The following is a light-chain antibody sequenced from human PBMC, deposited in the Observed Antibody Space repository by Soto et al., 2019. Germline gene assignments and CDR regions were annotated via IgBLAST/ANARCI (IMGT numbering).Light chain of an antibody. CDR2: WAS. J-gene: IGKJ4*01. CDR1: QSVLYSSNNNNY. CDR3: QQYYSSPLT. Sequence: DIVMTQSPDSLAVSLGERATINCKSSQSVLYSSNNNNYLAWYQQKPGQPPRLLIYWASTRESGVPDRFSGSGSGTDFTLTISSLQAEDVALYYCQQYYSSPLTFGGGTKVEIK. V-gene: IGKV4-1*01.